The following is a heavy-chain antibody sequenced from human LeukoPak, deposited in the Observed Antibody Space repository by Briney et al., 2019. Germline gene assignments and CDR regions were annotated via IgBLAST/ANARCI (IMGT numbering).Heavy chain of an antibody. Sequence: SLRLSCAASGFTFDDYAMHWVRQAPGKGLEWVSGISWNSGSIGYADSVKGRFTISRDNAKNSLYLQMNSLRAEDMALYYCAKDTGIAAAGHFEYWGQGTLVTVSS. CDR2: ISWNSGSI. J-gene: IGHJ4*02. CDR3: AKDTGIAAAGHFEY. D-gene: IGHD6-13*01. CDR1: GFTFDDYA. V-gene: IGHV3-9*03.